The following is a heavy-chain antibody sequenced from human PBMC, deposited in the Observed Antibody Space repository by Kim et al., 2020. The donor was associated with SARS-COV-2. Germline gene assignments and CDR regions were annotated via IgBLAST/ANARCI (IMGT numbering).Heavy chain of an antibody. D-gene: IGHD7-27*01. CDR2: ISYSGNT. J-gene: IGHJ4*02. CDR3: ARNGISLDYWGQGISFDN. V-gene: IGHV4-59*01. CDR1: GGSISNYY. Sequence: SETLSLTCTVSGGSISNYYWSWVRQPPGKGLEWIGYISYSGNTTYNPSLKSRVTISVDPSTNQYPLKQSSVIAADTAVYYCARNGISLDYWGQGISFDNWGQGTLVTVSS.